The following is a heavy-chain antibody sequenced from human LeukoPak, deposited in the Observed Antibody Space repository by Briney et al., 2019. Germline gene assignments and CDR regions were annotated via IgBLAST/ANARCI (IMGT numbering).Heavy chain of an antibody. CDR1: GGSFSGYY. CDR2: INHSGST. D-gene: IGHD5-12*01. Sequence: ASETLSLTCAVYGGSFSGYYWSWTRQSPGKGLEWVGEINHSGSTNYNPSLKSRVTISLDTSKNQFPLKLSSVTAADTAVYYCARESGYLSVPWGQGSLVAVSS. J-gene: IGHJ5*02. CDR3: ARESGYLSVP. V-gene: IGHV4-34*01.